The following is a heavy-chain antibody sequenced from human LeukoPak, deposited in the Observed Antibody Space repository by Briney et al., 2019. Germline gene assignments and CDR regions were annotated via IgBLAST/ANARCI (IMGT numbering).Heavy chain of an antibody. V-gene: IGHV4-59*08. Sequence: SETLSLTCAVSGGSMNTYYWSWIRQPPGKGLEWIGYIYYSGSTNYNPSLKSRVTISINTSKNQFSLKLNSVTATDTAVYYCARHYGPWGQGTLVTVSS. CDR1: GGSMNTYY. CDR3: ARHYGP. D-gene: IGHD3-10*01. J-gene: IGHJ4*02. CDR2: IYYSGST.